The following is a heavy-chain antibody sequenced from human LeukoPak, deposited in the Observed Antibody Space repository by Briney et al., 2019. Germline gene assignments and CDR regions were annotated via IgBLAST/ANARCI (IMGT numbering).Heavy chain of an antibody. CDR2: ISWNSGSI. V-gene: IGHV3-9*01. D-gene: IGHD2-2*01. J-gene: IGHJ4*02. Sequence: GGSLRLSCAASGFTFEDYAMHWVRQAPGKGLEWVSGISWNSGSIGYADSVKGRFTISRDNAKNSLYLQMNSLRAEDTALYYCAKGGTGVVPAATPFDYWGQGTLVTVSS. CDR3: AKGGTGVVPAATPFDY. CDR1: GFTFEDYA.